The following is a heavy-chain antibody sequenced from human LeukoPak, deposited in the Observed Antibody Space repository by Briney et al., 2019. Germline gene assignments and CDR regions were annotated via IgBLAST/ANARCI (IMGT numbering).Heavy chain of an antibody. CDR1: GFTFSSYE. Sequence: GGSLRLSCAASGFTFSSYEMNWVRQSPGKGLEWVSSISSSSSNIYYADSVKVRFTISRDYSKNSLYLQMNRLRAEDTAVYECASWESVVVTPIRWFDHWGQGTLVTVSS. CDR3: ASWESVVVTPIRWFDH. CDR2: ISSSSSNI. D-gene: IGHD2-2*01. V-gene: IGHV3-48*03. J-gene: IGHJ5*02.